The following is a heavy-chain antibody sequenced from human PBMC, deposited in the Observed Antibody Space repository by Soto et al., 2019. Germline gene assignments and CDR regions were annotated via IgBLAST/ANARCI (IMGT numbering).Heavy chain of an antibody. CDR2: IYYSGST. D-gene: IGHD2-15*01. Sequence: SETLSLTCAVSGGSISSGGYSWSWIRQPPGKGLEWIGYIYYSGSTYYNPSLKSRVTISVDTSKNQFSLKLSSVTAADTAVYYCASTYCSGGSCYPHFDYWGHGTLVTVSS. V-gene: IGHV4-30-2*01. J-gene: IGHJ4*01. CDR3: ASTYCSGGSCYPHFDY. CDR1: GGSISSGGYS.